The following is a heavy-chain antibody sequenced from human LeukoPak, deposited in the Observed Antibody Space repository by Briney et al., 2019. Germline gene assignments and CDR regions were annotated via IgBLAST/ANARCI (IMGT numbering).Heavy chain of an antibody. Sequence: GGSLRLSCAASGFTVSIPYMNWVRQAPGKGLEWVSVIYSGNNTYYADSVKGRFTIFRDKFKNTLYLQMNSLRPEDTAVYYCAKSGDFGVDYYYYYGLDVWGHGTTVTVTS. V-gene: IGHV3-66*02. J-gene: IGHJ6*02. D-gene: IGHD3-3*01. CDR3: AKSGDFGVDYYYYYGLDV. CDR1: GFTVSIPY. CDR2: IYSGNNT.